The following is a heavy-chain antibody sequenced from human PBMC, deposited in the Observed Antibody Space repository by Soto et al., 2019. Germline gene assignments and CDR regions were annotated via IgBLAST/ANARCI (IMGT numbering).Heavy chain of an antibody. CDR1: GFPFSGSA. Sequence: PGGSLGLSCAASGFPFSGSAVHWVRRAPGKGLEWVSSIRQSGDRSSYADSAKGRFTISRDNSKNTLYLQMNGLRLDDTAVYYCVTAVRTRLDNWGPGTLVTVSS. CDR2: IRQSGDRS. D-gene: IGHD3-10*01. J-gene: IGHJ4*02. CDR3: VTAVRTRLDN. V-gene: IGHV3-23*01.